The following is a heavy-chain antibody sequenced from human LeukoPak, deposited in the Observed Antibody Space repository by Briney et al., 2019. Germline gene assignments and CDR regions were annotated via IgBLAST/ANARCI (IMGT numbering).Heavy chain of an antibody. D-gene: IGHD3-22*01. CDR1: GFTFSSYA. V-gene: IGHV3-30-3*01. Sequence: AGGSLRLSCAASGFTFSSYAMHWVRQAPGKGLEWVAVISYDGSNKYYADSVKGRFTISRDNSKNTLYLQMNSLRAEDTAVYYCARDYYDSSGFDYWGQGTLSPSPQ. CDR2: ISYDGSNK. J-gene: IGHJ4*02. CDR3: ARDYYDSSGFDY.